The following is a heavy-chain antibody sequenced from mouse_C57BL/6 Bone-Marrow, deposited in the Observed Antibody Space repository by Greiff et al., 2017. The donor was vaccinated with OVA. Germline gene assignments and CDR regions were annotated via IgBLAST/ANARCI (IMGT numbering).Heavy chain of an antibody. D-gene: IGHD1-1*01. CDR3: ARLGFITTVVDYFDY. Sequence: EVNVVESGGDLVKPGGSLKLSCAASGFTFSSYGMSWVRQTPDKRLEWVATISSGGSYTYYPDSVKGRFTISRDNAKNTLYLQMSSLKSEDTAMYYCARLGFITTVVDYFDYWGQGTTLTVSS. CDR1: GFTFSSYG. CDR2: ISSGGSYT. J-gene: IGHJ2*01. V-gene: IGHV5-6*01.